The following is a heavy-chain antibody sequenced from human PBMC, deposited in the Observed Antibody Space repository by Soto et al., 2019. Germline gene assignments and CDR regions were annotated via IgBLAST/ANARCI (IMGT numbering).Heavy chain of an antibody. D-gene: IGHD3-10*01. CDR2: ISYDGSNK. J-gene: IGHJ4*02. V-gene: IGHV3-30-3*01. CDR3: ASTYRRTTFGDYFDY. Sequence: PXVSLRLSCAASGFTFSSYSMHWVRQAPGKGLEWVAVISYDGSNKYYADSVKGRFTISRDNSKNTLYLQMNSLRAEDTAVYYCASTYRRTTFGDYFDYWGQGTLVTVS. CDR1: GFTFSSYS.